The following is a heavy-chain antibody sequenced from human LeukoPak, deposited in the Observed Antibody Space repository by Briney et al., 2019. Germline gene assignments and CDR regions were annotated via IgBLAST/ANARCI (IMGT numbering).Heavy chain of an antibody. J-gene: IGHJ6*02. CDR2: INHSGST. V-gene: IGHV4-34*01. D-gene: IGHD6-19*01. CDR1: GGSFSGYY. Sequence: SETLSLTCAVYGGSFSGYYWSWIRPPPGKGLEWIGEINHSGSTNYNPSLKSRVTISVDTSKNQFSLKLSSVTAADTAVYYCARVYSSGWPAYYYYGMTSGAKGPRSPSP. CDR3: ARVYSSGWPAYYYYGMTS.